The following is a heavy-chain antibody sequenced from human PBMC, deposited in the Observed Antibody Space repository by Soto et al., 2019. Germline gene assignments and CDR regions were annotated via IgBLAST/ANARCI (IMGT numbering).Heavy chain of an antibody. D-gene: IGHD6-13*01. CDR2: FDPEDGET. Sequence: ASVKVSCKVSGYTLTELSMHWVRQAPGKGLEWMGGFDPEDGETIYAQKFQVRVTMTEDTSTDTAYMELSSLRSEDTAVYYCATDGYSSSWYYFDYWGQGTLVTVSS. J-gene: IGHJ4*02. V-gene: IGHV1-24*01. CDR1: GYTLTELS. CDR3: ATDGYSSSWYYFDY.